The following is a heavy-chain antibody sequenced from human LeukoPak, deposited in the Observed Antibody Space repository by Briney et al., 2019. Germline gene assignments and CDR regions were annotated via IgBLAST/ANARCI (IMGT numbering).Heavy chain of an antibody. CDR1: GFTFSSYG. Sequence: GSLRLSCAASGFTFSSYGMHWVRQAPGKGLEWVAFIRYDGSNKYYADSVKGRFTISRDNSKNTLYLQMNSLRAEDTAVYYCARVGYNNYYYYMDVWGKGTTVTISS. D-gene: IGHD5-24*01. CDR3: ARVGYNNYYYYMDV. V-gene: IGHV3-30*02. CDR2: IRYDGSNK. J-gene: IGHJ6*03.